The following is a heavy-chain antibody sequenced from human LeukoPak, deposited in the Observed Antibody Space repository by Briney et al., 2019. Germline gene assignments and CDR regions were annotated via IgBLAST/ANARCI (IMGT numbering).Heavy chain of an antibody. Sequence: GGSLRLSCAAPGFSFSNYWMDWIRQAPGKGLEWVGSTKPDGSEKYYVDSVKGRFTISRDNAKNSLYLQMNGLRAEDTAVYYCARGMSSGSRYGFDPWGQGNLVTVSS. D-gene: IGHD6-19*01. CDR1: GFSFSNYW. CDR2: TKPDGSEK. V-gene: IGHV3-7*01. CDR3: ARGMSSGSRYGFDP. J-gene: IGHJ5*02.